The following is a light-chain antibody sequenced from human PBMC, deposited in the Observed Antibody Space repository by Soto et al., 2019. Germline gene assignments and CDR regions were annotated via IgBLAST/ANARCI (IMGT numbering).Light chain of an antibody. Sequence: QSALTQPASVSGSPGQSVTISCTGTNNLVSWYQQHPGKAPKVVVYEGTKRPSGVSNRFSGSNSGGTASLTISGLQAEDEASYFCCAYVGARSYVFXPGTKGTVL. CDR3: CAYVGARSYV. J-gene: IGLJ1*01. CDR1: NNL. CDR2: EGT. V-gene: IGLV2-23*01.